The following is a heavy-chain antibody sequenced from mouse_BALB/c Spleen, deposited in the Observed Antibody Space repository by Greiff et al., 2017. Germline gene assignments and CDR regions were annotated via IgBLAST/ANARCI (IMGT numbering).Heavy chain of an antibody. CDR2: ILPGSGST. V-gene: IGHV1-9*01. J-gene: IGHJ3*01. CDR1: GYTFSSYW. D-gene: IGHD2-3*01. Sequence: QVQLKESGAELMKPGASVKISCKATGYTFSSYWIEWVKQRPGHGLEWIGEILPGSGSTNYNEKFKGKATFTADTSSNTAYMQLSSLTSEDSAVYYCARYDGYFLFAYWGQGTLVTVSA. CDR3: ARYDGYFLFAY.